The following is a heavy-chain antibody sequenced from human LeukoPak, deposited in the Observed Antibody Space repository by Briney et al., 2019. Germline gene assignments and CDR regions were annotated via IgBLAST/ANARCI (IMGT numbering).Heavy chain of an antibody. CDR1: GGSISSGSYY. D-gene: IGHD3-22*01. CDR3: ARESIAAAGRITMIVVTKPHWFDP. V-gene: IGHV4-61*02. J-gene: IGHJ5*02. Sequence: SETLSLTCAVSGGSISSGSYYWSWIRQPAGKGLEWIGRIYTSGSTNYNPSLKSRVTISVDTSKNQFSLKLSSVTAADTAVYYCARESIAAAGRITMIVVTKPHWFDPWAREPWSPSPQ. CDR2: IYTSGST.